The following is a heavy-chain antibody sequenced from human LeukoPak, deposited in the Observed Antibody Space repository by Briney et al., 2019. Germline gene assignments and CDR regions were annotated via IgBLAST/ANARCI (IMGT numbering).Heavy chain of an antibody. J-gene: IGHJ4*02. CDR2: IYSGGST. V-gene: IGHV3-66*04. Sequence: GGSLRLSCAASGFTVSSNYMSWVRQAPRKGLEWVSVIYSGGSTYYADSVKGRFTISRDNSKNTLYLQMNSLRAEDTAVYYCATHSYGHLGGYWGQGTLVTVSS. CDR1: GFTVSSNY. D-gene: IGHD5-18*01. CDR3: ATHSYGHLGGY.